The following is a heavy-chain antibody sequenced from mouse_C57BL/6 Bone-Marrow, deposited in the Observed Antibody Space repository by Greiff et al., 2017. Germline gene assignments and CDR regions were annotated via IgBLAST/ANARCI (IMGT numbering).Heavy chain of an antibody. J-gene: IGHJ2*01. CDR3: ARRNWVNFDY. D-gene: IGHD4-1*01. CDR1: GYTFTSYW. CDR2: IHPNSGST. V-gene: IGHV1-64*01. Sequence: QVQLKQPGAELVKPGASVKLSCKASGYTFTSYWMHWVKQRPGQGLEWIGMIHPNSGSTNYNEKFKSKAKLTVDKSSSTAYMQLSSLTSEDSAVYYCARRNWVNFDYWGQGTTLTVSS.